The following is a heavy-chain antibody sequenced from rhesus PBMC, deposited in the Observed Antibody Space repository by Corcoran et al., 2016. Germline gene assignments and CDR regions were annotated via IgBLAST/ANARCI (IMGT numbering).Heavy chain of an antibody. CDR3: ARVDIAGTTFGDY. V-gene: IGHV2-95*01. CDR1: GFSISTTGTG. CDR2: IYWNDSK. D-gene: IGHD1-20*01. J-gene: IGHJ4*01. Sequence: QVTLKESGPALVKPTQTLTLTCTFSGFSISTTGTGVGWIRQPPGKALEWLASIYWNDSKYYSTSQKSRLTISKATSKNQMVQTMTKMDPVDTATYYCARVDIAGTTFGDYWGQGVLVTVSS.